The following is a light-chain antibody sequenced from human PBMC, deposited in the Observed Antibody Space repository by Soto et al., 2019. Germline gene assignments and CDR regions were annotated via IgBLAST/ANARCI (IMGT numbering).Light chain of an antibody. V-gene: IGLV3-9*01. CDR2: RDK. CDR3: QVWDTITAVV. CDR1: NLGIKN. J-gene: IGLJ2*01. Sequence: ELTQPLSLSVALGQTARITCGGDNLGIKNVHWYQQKPGQAPVLVIYRDKKRPSGIPERFSGSNSGNTATLTITRAQAGDEADYYCQVWDTITAVVFGGGTKLTVL.